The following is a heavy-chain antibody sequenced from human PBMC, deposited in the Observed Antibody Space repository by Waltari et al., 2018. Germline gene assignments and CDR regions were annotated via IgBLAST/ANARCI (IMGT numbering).Heavy chain of an antibody. Sequence: QVQLQESGPGLVRPSQTLSLRCTVPGDSLSRGGYSWSWFRQLPGTGLEWIGYIYSNGNAHYSPSLRSRVTISVDTSKNQFSLKLRSVTAADTAVYYCARGIFGVGTDYWGQGTLVTVSS. CDR1: GDSLSRGGYS. CDR2: IYSNGNA. CDR3: ARGIFGVGTDY. D-gene: IGHD3-3*01. J-gene: IGHJ4*02. V-gene: IGHV4-31*03.